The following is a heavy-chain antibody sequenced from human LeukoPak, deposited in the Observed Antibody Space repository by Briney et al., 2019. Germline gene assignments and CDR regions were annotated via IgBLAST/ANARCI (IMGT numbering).Heavy chain of an antibody. CDR1: GFTFSNAW. J-gene: IGHJ4*02. CDR2: IKSKTDGGTT. CDR3: TTGSYYDSSGYYIDC. D-gene: IGHD3-22*01. V-gene: IGHV3-15*01. Sequence: GGSLRLSCAASGFTFSNAWMSWVRQAPGKGLEWVGRIKSKTDGGTTDYAAPVKGRFTISRDDSKNTLYLQMNSLKTEDTAVYYCTTGSYYDSSGYYIDCWGQGTLVTVSS.